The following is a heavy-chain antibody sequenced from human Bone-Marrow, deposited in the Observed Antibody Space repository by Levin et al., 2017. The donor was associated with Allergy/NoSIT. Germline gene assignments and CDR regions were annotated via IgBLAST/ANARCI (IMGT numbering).Heavy chain of an antibody. D-gene: IGHD5-12*01. CDR2: MSSEGSST. V-gene: IGHV3-74*01. Sequence: GESLKISCAASGFTFSTYWMHWVRQAPGKGLVWVSRMSSEGSSTSYADSVKGRFTISRDNAKNTLYLQMNSLRADDTAVYYCTTGPPGGYDYRPFDYWGRGTLVTVSS. CDR1: GFTFSTYW. CDR3: TTGPPGGYDYRPFDY. J-gene: IGHJ4*02.